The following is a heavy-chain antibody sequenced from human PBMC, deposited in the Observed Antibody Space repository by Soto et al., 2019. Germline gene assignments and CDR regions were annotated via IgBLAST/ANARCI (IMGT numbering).Heavy chain of an antibody. D-gene: IGHD3-22*01. Sequence: QVQLQESGPGLVKPSQTLSLTCTVSGGSISSGDSCWSWVRQPPGKGLEWIGYLYNSGSTYDNPSLNSRFVISVDTSKNQFSLTLSSVTAGDTAVYYCARAYYDSYGAYFDSWGQGTLVTVSS. CDR3: ARAYYDSYGAYFDS. V-gene: IGHV4-30-4*01. CDR2: LYNSGST. J-gene: IGHJ4*02. CDR1: GGSISSGDSC.